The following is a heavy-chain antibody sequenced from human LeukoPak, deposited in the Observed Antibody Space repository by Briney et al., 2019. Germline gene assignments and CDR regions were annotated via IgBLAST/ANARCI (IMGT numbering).Heavy chain of an antibody. J-gene: IGHJ6*02. V-gene: IGHV4-31*03. CDR2: IYYSGST. Sequence: SQTLSLTCTVSSGSISSSGYYCSWIRQHPGKGLEWIGYIYYSGSTYYNPSLKSRVTISVDTSKNQFSLKLSSVTAADTAVYYCARAVVIPAAMAWGDTGVYGMDVWGQGTTVTVSS. CDR1: SGSISSSGYY. D-gene: IGHD2-2*01. CDR3: ARAVVIPAAMAWGDTGVYGMDV.